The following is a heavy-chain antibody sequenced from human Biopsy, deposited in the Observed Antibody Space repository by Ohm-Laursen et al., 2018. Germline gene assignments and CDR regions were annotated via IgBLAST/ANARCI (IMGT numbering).Heavy chain of an antibody. Sequence: GTLSLTWTVSGGSLSSYSWSWIRQPAGKGLEWIGQIYTSGITNYNPSLKSRVTMSVDTSKNKFSLRLSSVTAADTAVYYCARDRDRRGWFDPWGQGTLVTVSS. CDR1: GGSLSSYS. V-gene: IGHV4-4*07. D-gene: IGHD1-14*01. CDR3: ARDRDRRGWFDP. CDR2: IYTSGIT. J-gene: IGHJ5*02.